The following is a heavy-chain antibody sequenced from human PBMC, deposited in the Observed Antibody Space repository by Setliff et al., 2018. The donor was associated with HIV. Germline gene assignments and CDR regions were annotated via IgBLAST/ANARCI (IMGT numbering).Heavy chain of an antibody. CDR1: GGSISSDNW. V-gene: IGHV4-4*02. CDR3: ARELGSAYSYAQGRFDP. Sequence: SETLSLTCAVSGGSISSDNWWTWVRQPPGKGLEWIGEIYHSEYTNYNASLKSRVSMSVDKSENQFSLKLTSVTAADTAVYYCARELGSAYSYAQGRFDPWGQGTLVTVSS. J-gene: IGHJ5*02. CDR2: IYHSEYT. D-gene: IGHD5-18*01.